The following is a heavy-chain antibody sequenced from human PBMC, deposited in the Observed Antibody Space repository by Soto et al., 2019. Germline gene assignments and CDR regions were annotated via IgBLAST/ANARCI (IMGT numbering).Heavy chain of an antibody. D-gene: IGHD3-10*01. CDR1: GFKFNSYG. V-gene: IGHV3-33*01. Sequence: QEQLVQSGGGVVQPGRSLRLSCAASGFKFNSYGMHWVRQAPGKGLEWVAVISYDGSDTSYGDSVKGRFTISRDNSKNTLHLQMSSLRLDDTDVYYCARDRFGGTEGTNWLDPWGQGSLVTVSS. J-gene: IGHJ5*02. CDR3: ARDRFGGTEGTNWLDP. CDR2: ISYDGSDT.